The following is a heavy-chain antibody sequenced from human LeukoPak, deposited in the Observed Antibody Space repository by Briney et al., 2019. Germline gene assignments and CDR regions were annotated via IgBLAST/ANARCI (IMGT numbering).Heavy chain of an antibody. CDR3: ARDPGSRGSYYTGDI. D-gene: IGHD1-26*01. V-gene: IGHV1-46*01. CDR1: GYTFTSYY. J-gene: IGHJ4*02. CDR2: INPSGGST. Sequence: ASVKVSCKASGYTFTSYYMHWVRQAPGQGLEWMGIINPSGGSTSYAQKFQGRVTMTRDTSTSTVYMELSSLRSEDTAVYYCARDPGSRGSYYTGDIWGQGTLVTVSS.